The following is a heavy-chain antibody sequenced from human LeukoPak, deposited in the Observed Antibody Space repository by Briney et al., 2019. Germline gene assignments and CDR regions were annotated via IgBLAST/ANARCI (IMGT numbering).Heavy chain of an antibody. CDR3: ARRYYYGSGNSNYYYYYMDV. CDR2: IIPIFGTA. CDR1: GYTFISYG. Sequence: SVKVSCKASGYTFISYGISWVRQAPGQGLEWMGGIIPIFGTANYAQKFQGRVTITADKSTSTAYMELSSLRSEDTAVYYCARRYYYGSGNSNYYYYYMDVWGKGTTVTVSS. V-gene: IGHV1-69*06. D-gene: IGHD3-10*01. J-gene: IGHJ6*03.